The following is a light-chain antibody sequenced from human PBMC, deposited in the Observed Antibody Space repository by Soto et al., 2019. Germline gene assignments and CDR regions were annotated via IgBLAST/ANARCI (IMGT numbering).Light chain of an antibody. J-gene: IGKJ1*01. CDR2: VAS. CDR3: QQYVSSPWA. Sequence: EIVLAQSPGTLSLSPGESATLSCRASQSVSSSFLAWYQQKAGQAPRLLIYVASRRATGIPDRFSGSESGTDFTLTISRLEPEDFAVDYCQQYVSSPWAFGQGTKVAI. V-gene: IGKV3-20*01. CDR1: QSVSSSF.